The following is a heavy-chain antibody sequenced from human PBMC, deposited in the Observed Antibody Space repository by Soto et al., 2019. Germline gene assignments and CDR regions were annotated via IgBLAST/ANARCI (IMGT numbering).Heavy chain of an antibody. CDR1: GFNFSNHW. CDR3: AYSGYHGDYFDY. CDR2: ITSDGKSK. Sequence: GGSLRLSCAASGFNFSNHWMHWVRQRPGEGLVWVSRITSDGKSKAYAESVKGRFAISRDNAKNTLYLQMNGLTAEDTAVYYCAYSGYHGDYFDYWGQGTLVTVSS. D-gene: IGHD3-22*01. V-gene: IGHV3-74*01. J-gene: IGHJ4*02.